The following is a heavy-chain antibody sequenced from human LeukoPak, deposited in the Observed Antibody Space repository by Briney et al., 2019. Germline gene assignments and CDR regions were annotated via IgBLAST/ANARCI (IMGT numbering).Heavy chain of an antibody. Sequence: GGSLRLSCAASAFTFSSYWMHWARQAPGKGPVWVSSMNSDGSSTTYADSVKGRFTISRDNAKNLLYLQMNSLRAEDTAVYYCARGSTSDYWGQGTLVTVSS. CDR2: MNSDGSST. J-gene: IGHJ4*02. CDR1: AFTFSSYW. CDR3: ARGSTSDY. V-gene: IGHV3-74*01.